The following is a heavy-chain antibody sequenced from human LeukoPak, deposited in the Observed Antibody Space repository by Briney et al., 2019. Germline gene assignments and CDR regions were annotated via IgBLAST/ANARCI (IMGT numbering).Heavy chain of an antibody. CDR1: GFTFTSYA. CDR2: IYYSGST. D-gene: IGHD3-10*01. J-gene: IGHJ4*02. CDR3: ARAELLWSPGIYY. V-gene: IGHV4-59*01. Sequence: GSLRLSCAASGFTFTSYAMSWIRQPPGKGLEWIGYIYYSGSTNYNPSLKSRVTVSVDTSKNQFSLKLSSVTAADTAVYYCARAELLWSPGIYYWGQGTLVTVSS.